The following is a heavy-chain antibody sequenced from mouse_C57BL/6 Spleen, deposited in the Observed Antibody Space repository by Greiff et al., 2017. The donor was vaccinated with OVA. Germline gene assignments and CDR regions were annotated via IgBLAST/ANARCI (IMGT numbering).Heavy chain of an antibody. D-gene: IGHD1-1*01. CDR2: IDPENGDT. CDR1: GFNIKDDY. CDR3: TTSGTTVVDY. V-gene: IGHV14-4*01. J-gene: IGHJ2*01. Sequence: VQLKESGAELVRPGASVKLSCTASGFNIKDDYMHWVKQRPEQGLEWIGWIDPENGDTEYASKFQGKATITADTSSNTAYLQLSSLTSEDTAVYYCTTSGTTVVDYWGQGTTLTVSS.